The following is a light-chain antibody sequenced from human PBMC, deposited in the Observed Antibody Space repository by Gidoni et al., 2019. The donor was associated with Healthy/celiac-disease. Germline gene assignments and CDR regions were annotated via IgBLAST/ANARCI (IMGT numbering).Light chain of an antibody. Sequence: DIVMTQSLLSLPLTPGEPASISCRSSQSLLPSNGYNNWDWYLQKPGQSPQLLIDFGSNRAYGGPDRFSGSGSGTDFTLKISRVEAEDVGVYYCMQALQTPRLTFGGGTKVEIK. CDR1: QSLLPSNGYNN. CDR2: FGS. J-gene: IGKJ4*01. V-gene: IGKV2-28*01. CDR3: MQALQTPRLT.